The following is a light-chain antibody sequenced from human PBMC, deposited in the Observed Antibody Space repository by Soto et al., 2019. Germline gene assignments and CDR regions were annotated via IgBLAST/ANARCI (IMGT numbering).Light chain of an antibody. CDR2: DAS. J-gene: IGKJ3*01. CDR1: QSVSYW. CDR3: QQYGFS. Sequence: DIHMTQSPSTLSASVGDRVTITCRASQSVSYWLAWYQQKPGKAPKLLIHDASTLESGVPSRFRGGGSGQEFNLTISGLQPDDFATYYCQQYGFSFGPGTKVEMK. V-gene: IGKV1-5*01.